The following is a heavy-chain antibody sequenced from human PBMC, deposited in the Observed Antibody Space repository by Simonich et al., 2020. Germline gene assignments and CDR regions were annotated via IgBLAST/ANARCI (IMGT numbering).Heavy chain of an antibody. CDR3: AGRGYSGYDDY. Sequence: EVQLVESGGGLVQPGGSLRLSCAASGFTVSSNYMSWVRQAPGKGLEWVSVIYSGGSTYDAYSVKGRFTISRHNSKNTLYLQMNSLRAEDTAVYYCAGRGYSGYDDYWGQGTLVTVSS. J-gene: IGHJ4*02. CDR2: IYSGGST. CDR1: GFTVSSNY. D-gene: IGHD5-12*01. V-gene: IGHV3-53*04.